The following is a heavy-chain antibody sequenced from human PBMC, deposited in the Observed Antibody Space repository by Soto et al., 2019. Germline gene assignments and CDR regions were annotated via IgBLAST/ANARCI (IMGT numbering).Heavy chain of an antibody. V-gene: IGHV3-30*04. CDR2: IYYDGRTT. CDR1: GFCFSDHP. Sequence: PGGSLRLSCAASGFCFSDHPMHWVRQAPGKGLEWVALIYYDGRTTHYADSVRGRFIISRDTSKSTLYLHMNSLRTEDSALYYCARESGAFDFWGQGTMVTVSS. CDR3: ARESGAFDF. J-gene: IGHJ3*01.